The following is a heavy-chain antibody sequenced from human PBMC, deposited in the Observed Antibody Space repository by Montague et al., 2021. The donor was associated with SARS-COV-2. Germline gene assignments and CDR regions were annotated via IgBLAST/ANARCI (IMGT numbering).Heavy chain of an antibody. CDR1: GFSLSTSGMR. J-gene: IGHJ3*02. Sequence: PPLVKPTKTLTLTCTLSGFSLSTSGMRASWIRQPPGKALEWLARSDWDDDKFYSTSLKTRLTISKDTSKNQVVLTMTNMDPVDTATYYCARSYYDILTNYYDAFDIWGQGTMVTVSS. D-gene: IGHD3-9*01. CDR2: SDWDDDK. CDR3: ARSYYDILTNYYDAFDI. V-gene: IGHV2-70*04.